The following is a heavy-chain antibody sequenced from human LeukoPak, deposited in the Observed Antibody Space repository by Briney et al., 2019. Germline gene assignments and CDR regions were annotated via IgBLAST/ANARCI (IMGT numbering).Heavy chain of an antibody. CDR2: IYTSGST. V-gene: IGHV4-4*08. J-gene: IGHJ4*02. D-gene: IGHD1-26*01. CDR3: ARDSPYSGNYSPIDY. Sequence: SETLSLTCTVSGGSISSYYWSWIRQPPGKGLEWIGRIYTSGSTNYNPSLKSRVTISVDTSKNQFSLKLSSVTAADTAVYYCARDSPYSGNYSPIDYWGQGTLVTVSS. CDR1: GGSISSYY.